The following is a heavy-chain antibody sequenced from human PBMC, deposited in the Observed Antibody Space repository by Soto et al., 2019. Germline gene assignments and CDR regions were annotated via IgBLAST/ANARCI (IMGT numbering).Heavy chain of an antibody. D-gene: IGHD3-9*01. J-gene: IGHJ6*02. V-gene: IGHV3-21*04. Sequence: PGGSLRLSCAASGFTFSSYSMNWVRQAPGKGLEWVSSISSSSSYIYYADSVKGRFTISRDNAKNSLYLQMNSLRSEDTAVYYCARPVLRYFDWLTDYYYYGMDVWGQGTTVTVSS. CDR2: ISSSSSYI. CDR3: ARPVLRYFDWLTDYYYYGMDV. CDR1: GFTFSSYS.